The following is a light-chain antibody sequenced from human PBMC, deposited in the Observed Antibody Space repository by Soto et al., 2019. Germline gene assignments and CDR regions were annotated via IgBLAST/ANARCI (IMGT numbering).Light chain of an antibody. Sequence: EIELTQSPGTLSLSPGEGATLSCRASQSVSSTYLAWYQQKPGQAPRLLIYGASSMATGIPDRFSGSGSGTDFTLTISRLEPEDFAVYYCQQYGSSPYTFGQGTKLEIK. J-gene: IGKJ2*01. CDR2: GAS. CDR3: QQYGSSPYT. V-gene: IGKV3-20*01. CDR1: QSVSSTY.